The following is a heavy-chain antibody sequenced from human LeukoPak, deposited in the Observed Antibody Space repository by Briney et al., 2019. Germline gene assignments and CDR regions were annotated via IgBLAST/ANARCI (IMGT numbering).Heavy chain of an antibody. J-gene: IGHJ4*02. Sequence: GGSLRLSCAASGFTFSSYGMHWVRQAPGKGLEWVAVIWYDGSDKYYADSVKGRFTVSRDNSKNTLYLQMNSLRAEDTAVYYCAKEYSSGWYVIDNWGQGTLVTVSS. CDR2: IWYDGSDK. D-gene: IGHD6-19*01. V-gene: IGHV3-33*06. CDR3: AKEYSSGWYVIDN. CDR1: GFTFSSYG.